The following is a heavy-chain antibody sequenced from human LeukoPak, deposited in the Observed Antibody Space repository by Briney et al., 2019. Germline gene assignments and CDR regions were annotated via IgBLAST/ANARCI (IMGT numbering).Heavy chain of an antibody. J-gene: IGHJ4*02. CDR2: ISNDGSRK. CDR3: ARDRAWNYFDY. Sequence: GGSLRLSCAPSGFTFSRHGMHWVRQAPGKGLKWVAIISNDGSRKYHAHSVEGRFTISRDNSKNTLYLQMDSLRAEDTAVYYCARDRAWNYFDYWGQGTLVTVSS. D-gene: IGHD3-3*01. V-gene: IGHV3-30*03. CDR1: GFTFSRHG.